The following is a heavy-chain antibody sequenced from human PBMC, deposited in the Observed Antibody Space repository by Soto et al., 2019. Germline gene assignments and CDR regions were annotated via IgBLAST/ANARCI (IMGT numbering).Heavy chain of an antibody. V-gene: IGHV1-69*01. CDR3: ARAIKELRYDYVWGSYRDATFDY. D-gene: IGHD3-16*02. Sequence: QVQLVQSGAEVKKPGSSVKVSCKASGGTFSSYAISWVRQAPGQGLEWMGGIIPIFGTANYAQKFQGRVTITADESTSTACMELSSLRSEDTAVYYCARAIKELRYDYVWGSYRDATFDYWGQGTLVTVSS. CDR1: GGTFSSYA. CDR2: IIPIFGTA. J-gene: IGHJ4*02.